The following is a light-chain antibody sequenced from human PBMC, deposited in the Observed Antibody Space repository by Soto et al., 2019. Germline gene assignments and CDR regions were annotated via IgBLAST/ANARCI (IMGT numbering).Light chain of an antibody. J-gene: IGKJ2*01. Sequence: DIQMTQSPSTLSASVGDRVTITCRASQSISSWLAWYQQKPGKAPKLLIYKASSLESGVPSSFSCSGSGTELTLTISSLQPDDFATYYCQQYYNYGVTFGQGTKLEI. V-gene: IGKV1-5*03. CDR3: QQYYNYGVT. CDR2: KAS. CDR1: QSISSW.